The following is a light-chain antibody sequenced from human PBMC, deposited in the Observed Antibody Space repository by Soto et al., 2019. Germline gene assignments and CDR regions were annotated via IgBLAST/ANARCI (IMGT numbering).Light chain of an antibody. CDR2: SNN. CDR1: SSNIGCNT. J-gene: IGLJ3*02. CDR3: AAWAGSRNCVV. V-gene: IGLV1-44*01. Sequence: QSVLTQPPSASGTPGQRVTISCSGSSSNIGCNTVNWYQQHPATAPTLLIYSNNKRPSGGTDRFSGSKSGTSASLAISGRQSEDEADYYCAAWAGSRNCVVFGGGTKVTVL.